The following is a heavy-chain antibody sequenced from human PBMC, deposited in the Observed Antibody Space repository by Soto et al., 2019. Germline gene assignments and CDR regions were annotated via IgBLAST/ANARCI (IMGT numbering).Heavy chain of an antibody. J-gene: IGHJ4*02. Sequence: LSLTCSVSGGSVSSGSYYWSWIRQPPGKGLEWIGYIYNTGSTNYNPSLKSRVTMSVDTSKNQFSLKLTSVTAADTAVYYCARGGGVTATFDYWGRGTLVTVSS. CDR3: ARGGGVTATFDY. CDR1: GGSVSSGSYY. CDR2: IYNTGST. D-gene: IGHD5-18*01. V-gene: IGHV4-61*01.